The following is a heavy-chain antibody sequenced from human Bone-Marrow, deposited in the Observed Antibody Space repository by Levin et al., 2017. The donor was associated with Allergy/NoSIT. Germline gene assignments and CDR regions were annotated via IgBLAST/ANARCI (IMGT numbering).Heavy chain of an antibody. CDR3: AKAQHFIVVVPAATPFDY. Sequence: GGSLRLSCAASGFTFSSYAMSWVRQAPGKGLEWVSAISGSGGSTYYADSVKGRFTISRDNSKNTLYLQMNSLRAEDTAVYYCAKAQHFIVVVPAATPFDYWGQGTLVTVSS. CDR2: ISGSGGST. J-gene: IGHJ4*02. CDR1: GFTFSSYA. V-gene: IGHV3-23*01. D-gene: IGHD2-2*01.